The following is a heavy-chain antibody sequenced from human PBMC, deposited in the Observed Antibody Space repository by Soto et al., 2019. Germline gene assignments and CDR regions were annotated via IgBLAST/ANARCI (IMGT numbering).Heavy chain of an antibody. CDR2: VSTNDDRT. J-gene: IGHJ4*02. CDR3: ARELNTESSAYYSFAF. CDR1: GYTFTAYG. V-gene: IGHV1-18*01. D-gene: IGHD3-22*01. Sequence: QVKMVQSGPEAKMPGASVKVSCKTSGYTFTAYGLAWLRQAPGQRPERLGWVSTNDDRTNYARKFQGRVTMTTDRSTTTNSVELRSLGTDDTAVYYCARELNTESSAYYSFAFWGQGTLVTVSS.